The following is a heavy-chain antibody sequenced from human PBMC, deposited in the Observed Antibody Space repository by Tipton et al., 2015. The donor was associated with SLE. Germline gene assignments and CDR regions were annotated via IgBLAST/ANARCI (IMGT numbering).Heavy chain of an antibody. J-gene: IGHJ3*02. CDR3: ARGPQWEPPTFHI. V-gene: IGHV1-18*01. D-gene: IGHD1-26*01. Sequence: QLVQSGAEVKKPGASVKVSCKASGYTFTTYDISWVRQAPGQGLEWMGWISTYNGNTNYAQKFKGRVTMTTDTSTSTADMELRSLGSDDTAVYYCARGPQWEPPTFHIWGQGTMVTVSS. CDR1: GYTFTTYD. CDR2: ISTYNGNT.